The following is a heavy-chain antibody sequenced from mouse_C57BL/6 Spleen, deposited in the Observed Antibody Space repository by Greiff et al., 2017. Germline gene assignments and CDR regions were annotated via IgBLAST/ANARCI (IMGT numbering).Heavy chain of an antibody. CDR1: GYSFTGYY. CDR2: INPSTGGT. V-gene: IGHV1-42*01. D-gene: IGHD2-2*01. CDR3: ARMVLFDY. J-gene: IGHJ2*01. Sequence: EVQLQQSGPELVKPGASVKISCKASGYSFTGYYMNWVKQSPEKSLEWLGEINPSTGGTTYNQKFKAKATLTVDKSSSTAYMQLKSLTSEDSAVYYCARMVLFDYWGQGTTLTVSS.